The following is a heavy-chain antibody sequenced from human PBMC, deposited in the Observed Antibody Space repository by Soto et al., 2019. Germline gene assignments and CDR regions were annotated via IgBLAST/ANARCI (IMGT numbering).Heavy chain of an antibody. D-gene: IGHD3-16*01. CDR1: GFSLSASGMR. CDR2: IDGDDDK. CDR3: AREALGNPAYHNWFDP. Sequence: SGPTLVNPTQTLTLTCTSSGFSLSASGMRVSWIRQPPGKALEWLARIDGDDDKFYSSSLRTRLTISKDTSKNQVVLTMTNMDPVDTATYFCAREALGNPAYHNWFDPWGQGTLVTVSS. V-gene: IGHV2-70*04. J-gene: IGHJ5*01.